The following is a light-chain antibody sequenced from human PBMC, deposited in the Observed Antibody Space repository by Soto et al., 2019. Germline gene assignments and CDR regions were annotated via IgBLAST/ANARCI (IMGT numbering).Light chain of an antibody. CDR2: DAS. V-gene: IGKV3-11*01. Sequence: EIVLTQSPATLSLSPGERATLSCRASQSVSSYLAWYQQKPGQAPRLLIYDASNRATGIPARFSGSGSGTEFTLTINSLQSEDFAVYYCQQHNNWPRTFGQGTKVEIK. CDR1: QSVSSY. CDR3: QQHNNWPRT. J-gene: IGKJ1*01.